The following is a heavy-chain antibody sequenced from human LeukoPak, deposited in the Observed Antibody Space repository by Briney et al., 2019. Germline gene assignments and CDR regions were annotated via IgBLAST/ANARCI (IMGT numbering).Heavy chain of an antibody. Sequence: GGSLRLSRAASVFTFSSYSMNWVGQAPGKGREWVSYISSSSSTIYYADSVKGRFTISRDNAKCSLYLQMNRLRAEDTAVYYCARAFNYYDSSGYFYWGQGTLVTVSS. V-gene: IGHV3-48*01. CDR2: ISSSSSTI. CDR1: VFTFSSYS. J-gene: IGHJ4*02. D-gene: IGHD3-22*01. CDR3: ARAFNYYDSSGYFY.